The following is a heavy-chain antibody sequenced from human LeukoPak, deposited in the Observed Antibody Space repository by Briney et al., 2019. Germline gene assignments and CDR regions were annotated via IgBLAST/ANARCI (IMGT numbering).Heavy chain of an antibody. D-gene: IGHD1/OR15-1a*01. Sequence: PGGSLRLSCAASGFTFSSYAMHWVRQAPGKGLEWVAVISYDGSNKYYADSVKGRFTISRDNAKNSLYLQMNSLRAEDTALYYCARDLEHSFDYWGQGTLVTVSS. CDR3: ARDLEHSFDY. CDR1: GFTFSSYA. V-gene: IGHV3-30-3*01. J-gene: IGHJ4*02. CDR2: ISYDGSNK.